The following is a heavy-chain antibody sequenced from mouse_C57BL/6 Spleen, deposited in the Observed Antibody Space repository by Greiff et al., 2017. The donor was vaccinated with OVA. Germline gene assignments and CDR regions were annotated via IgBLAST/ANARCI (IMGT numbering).Heavy chain of an antibody. CDR1: GYAFSSSW. CDR2: LYPGDGDT. CDR3: ARLGTTVVATGAMDY. Sequence: VQLQESGPELVKPGASVKISCKASGYAFSSSWMNWVKQRPGKGLEWIGRLYPGDGDTNYNGKFKGKATLTADKSSSTAYMQLSSLTSEDSAVYFCARLGTTVVATGAMDYWGQGTSVTVSS. J-gene: IGHJ4*01. D-gene: IGHD1-1*01. V-gene: IGHV1-82*01.